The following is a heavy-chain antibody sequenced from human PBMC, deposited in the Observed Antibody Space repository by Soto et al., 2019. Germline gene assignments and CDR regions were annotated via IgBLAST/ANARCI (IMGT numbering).Heavy chain of an antibody. CDR1: GFIFSNYV. V-gene: IGHV3-64*02. CDR2: VIGNGDST. Sequence: GGSLRLSCATSGFIFSNYVMHWVRQAPGKGLEYVSSVIGNGDSTYYADSVKDRFTISRDNSKDILYLQMGSLRAEDMAVYYCARVPSRGFDFRGKVTMVTV. J-gene: IGHJ3*01. CDR3: ARVPSRGFDF. D-gene: IGHD3-10*01.